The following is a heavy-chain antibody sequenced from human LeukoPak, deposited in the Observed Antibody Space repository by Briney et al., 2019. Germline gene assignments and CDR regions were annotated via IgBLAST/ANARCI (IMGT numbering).Heavy chain of an antibody. CDR2: ISPNSGGT. J-gene: IGHJ4*02. Sequence: GASVRVSCKASGYTFIDHYMHWVRQAPGQGLEWIGWISPNSGGTKYVQKFQGRVTMTRDTSITTVYMELSGLSFDDTAVYYCARGGGRYSVDYWGQGTLVIVSS. CDR3: ARGGGRYSVDY. D-gene: IGHD1-26*01. CDR1: GYTFIDHY. V-gene: IGHV1-2*02.